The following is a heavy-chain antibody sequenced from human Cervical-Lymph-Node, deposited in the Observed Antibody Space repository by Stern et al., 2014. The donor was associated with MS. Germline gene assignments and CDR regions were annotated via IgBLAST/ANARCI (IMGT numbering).Heavy chain of an antibody. CDR1: GFKFSDYY. J-gene: IGHJ4*02. V-gene: IGHV3-11*01. CDR3: AREHQVLFPSGYFDF. CDR2: ISGTGNTI. D-gene: IGHD2-2*01. Sequence: QVQLVQSGGGLVKPGGSLRLSCAASGFKFSDYYMTWIRQTPGKGLEWISYISGTGNTIYDADSVKGRFSISRDNAKNSLYLQMNSLRAEDTAIYYCAREHQVLFPSGYFDFWGLGTLVTVSS.